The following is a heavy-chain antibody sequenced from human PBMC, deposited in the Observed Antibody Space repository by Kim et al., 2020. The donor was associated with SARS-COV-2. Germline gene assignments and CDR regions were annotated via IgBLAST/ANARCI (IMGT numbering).Heavy chain of an antibody. Sequence: SETLSLTCAVYGGSFSGYYWSWIRQPPGKGLEWIGEINHSGSTNYNPSLKSRVTISVDTSKNQFSLKLSSVTAADTAVYYCARGPRYFDYWGQGTLVTVSS. CDR2: INHSGST. CDR3: ARGPRYFDY. CDR1: GGSFSGYY. J-gene: IGHJ4*02. V-gene: IGHV4-34*01.